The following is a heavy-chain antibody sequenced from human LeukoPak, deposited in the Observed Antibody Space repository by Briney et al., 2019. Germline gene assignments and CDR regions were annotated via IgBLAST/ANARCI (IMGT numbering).Heavy chain of an antibody. CDR2: IFSHGET. CDR3: ARDPPAVSINTYA. V-gene: IGHV3-66*01. J-gene: IGHJ4*02. Sequence: GGSLRLSCAASGFPFNNYWMTWVRQAPGKGLEWVSLIFSHGETSYADSVKGRFTISRDNSKNTLYLQMNGLRVEDTAVYYCARDPPAVSINTYAWGQGTLVTVSS. CDR1: GFPFNNYW. D-gene: IGHD2-8*01.